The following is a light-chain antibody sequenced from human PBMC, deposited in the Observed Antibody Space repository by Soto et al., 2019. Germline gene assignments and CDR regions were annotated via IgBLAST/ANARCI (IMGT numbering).Light chain of an antibody. V-gene: IGKV3-15*01. CDR3: QQHNKWPLT. J-gene: IGKJ4*01. Sequence: EIVMTQSPATLSVFPGERATLSCRASQGVNSNFAWYQQKPGQAPRLLIYAVSTRATGIPARFSGSGSGTEFTLAISSLQSEDFAVYYCQQHNKWPLTFGAGTKVEIK. CDR1: QGVNSN. CDR2: AVS.